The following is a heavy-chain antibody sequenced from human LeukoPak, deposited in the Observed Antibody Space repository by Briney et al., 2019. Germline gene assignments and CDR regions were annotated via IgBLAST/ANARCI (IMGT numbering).Heavy chain of an antibody. CDR3: ARGPYSGSYAPDY. V-gene: IGHV1-69*05. J-gene: IGHJ4*02. Sequence: ASVKVSCKASGGTFSSYAISWVRQAPGQGLEWMGGIIPIFGTANYAQKFQGRVTMTRNTSISTAYMELSSLRSEDTAVYYCARGPYSGSYAPDYWGQGTLVTVSS. D-gene: IGHD1-26*01. CDR2: IIPIFGTA. CDR1: GGTFSSYA.